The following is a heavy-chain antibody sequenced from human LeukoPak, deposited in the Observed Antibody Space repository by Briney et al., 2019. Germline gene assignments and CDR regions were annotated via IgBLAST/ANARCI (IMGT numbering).Heavy chain of an antibody. D-gene: IGHD3-22*01. CDR1: GFPFTSHWL. Sequence: GSLRLSCAASGFPFTSHWLSWFRQSPGKGLEWIGSGSTYYNPSLKSRVTISVDTSKNQFSLKLSSVTAADTAVYFCASPRGDDSGGYYTWYFHHWGQGILVTVSS. CDR2: SGST. CDR3: ASPRGDDSGGYYTWYFHH. V-gene: IGHV4-38-2*01. J-gene: IGHJ1*01.